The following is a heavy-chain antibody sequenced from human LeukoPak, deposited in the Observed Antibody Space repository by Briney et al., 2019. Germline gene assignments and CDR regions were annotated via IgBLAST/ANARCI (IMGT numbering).Heavy chain of an antibody. CDR2: ISGSGGST. J-gene: IGHJ4*02. CDR1: GFTFSSYG. Sequence: PGGSLRLSCAASGFTFSSYGMSWVRQAPGKGLEWDSAISGSGGSTYYADSVKGRFTISRDNSKNTLYLQMNSLRAEDTAVYYCATITPKLRYFDWLPGYWGQGTLVTVSS. CDR3: ATITPKLRYFDWLPGY. V-gene: IGHV3-23*01. D-gene: IGHD3-9*01.